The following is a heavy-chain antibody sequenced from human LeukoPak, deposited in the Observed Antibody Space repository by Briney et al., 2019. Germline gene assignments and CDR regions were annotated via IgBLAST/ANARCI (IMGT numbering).Heavy chain of an antibody. CDR3: ARGRAARNWFNP. Sequence: SQTLSLTCTVSGGPISSGSYYWSWIRQPAGKGLEWIGRIYTSGGTNYNPSLKSRVTISVDTSKNQFSLKLSSVTAADTAVYYCARGRAARNWFNPWGQGTLVTVSS. J-gene: IGHJ5*02. CDR1: GGPISSGSYY. V-gene: IGHV4-61*02. CDR2: IYTSGGT.